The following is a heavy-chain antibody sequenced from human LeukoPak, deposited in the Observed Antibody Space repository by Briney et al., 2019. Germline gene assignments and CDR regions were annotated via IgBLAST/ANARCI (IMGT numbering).Heavy chain of an antibody. D-gene: IGHD3-3*01. CDR1: GGSFSGYY. CDR3: ARTTTIFDGMDV. V-gene: IGHV4-34*01. CDR2: INHSGST. J-gene: IGHJ6*02. Sequence: SETLSLTCAVYGGSFSGYYWSWIRQPPGKGLEWIGEINHSGSTNYNPSLKNRVTITTDTSTNTAYMELRSLRSDDTAVYYCARTTTIFDGMDVWGQGTTVTVSS.